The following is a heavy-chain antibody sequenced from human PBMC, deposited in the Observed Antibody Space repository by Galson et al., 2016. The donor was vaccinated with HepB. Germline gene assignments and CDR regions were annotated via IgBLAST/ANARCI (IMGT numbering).Heavy chain of an antibody. Sequence: QSGAEVKKPGESLKISCRGSGYSFGSYWIGWVRQMPGKGLEWMGIIYPGDFDIRYSPSFQGQVTISVDKSISTAYLQWSSLTASDTAMYYCARSLTGSYDFWVSIYKYYAMDVWGQGTTVTVS. J-gene: IGHJ6*02. V-gene: IGHV5-51*01. D-gene: IGHD3-3*01. CDR1: GYSFGSYW. CDR3: ARSLTGSYDFWVSIYKYYAMDV. CDR2: IYPGDFDI.